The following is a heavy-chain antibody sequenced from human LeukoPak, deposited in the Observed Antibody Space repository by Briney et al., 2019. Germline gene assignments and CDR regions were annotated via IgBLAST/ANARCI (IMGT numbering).Heavy chain of an antibody. V-gene: IGHV3-23*01. CDR2: ISGNGDRV. J-gene: IGHJ4*02. CDR3: AKDGYILATEIDY. D-gene: IGHD5-12*01. Sequence: PGGSLRLSCAASGFTFSTYAMTWVRQSPGRGLEWVSLISGNGDRVYYADSVKGRSTISRNNSRNTLYLQMNNQRAEDTALYYCAKDGYILATEIDYWGQGTLVTVSS. CDR1: GFTFSTYA.